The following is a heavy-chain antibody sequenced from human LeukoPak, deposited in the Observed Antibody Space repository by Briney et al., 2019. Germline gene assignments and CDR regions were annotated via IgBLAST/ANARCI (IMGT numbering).Heavy chain of an antibody. CDR1: GFTFSDYY. D-gene: IGHD6-13*01. J-gene: IGHJ4*02. CDR2: ISSSGNTT. V-gene: IGHV3-11*04. Sequence: PGGSLRLSCAASGFTFSDYYMSWIRQAPGKGLECVSYISSSGNTTYYSDSVRGRFTISRDNAKNSLHLQMNSLRAEDTAVYYCARDGGSSWYFDYRGQGTLATVSS. CDR3: ARDGGSSWYFDY.